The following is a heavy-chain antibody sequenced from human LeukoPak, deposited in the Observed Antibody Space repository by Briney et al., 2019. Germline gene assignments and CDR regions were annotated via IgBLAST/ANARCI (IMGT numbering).Heavy chain of an antibody. D-gene: IGHD3-3*01. V-gene: IGHV1-18*01. CDR1: GYTFTSYG. CDR3: ARATTYDFWSGYYGGWFDP. J-gene: IGHJ5*02. Sequence: GASVKVSCKASGYTFTSYGISWVRQAPGQGLEWMGWISAYNGNTNYAQKLQGRVTMTTDTSMSTAYMELRSLRSDDTAVYYCARATTYDFWSGYYGGWFDPWGQGTLVTVSS. CDR2: ISAYNGNT.